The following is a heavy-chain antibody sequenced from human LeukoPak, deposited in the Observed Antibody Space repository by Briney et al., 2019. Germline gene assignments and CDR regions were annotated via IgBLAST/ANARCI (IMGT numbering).Heavy chain of an antibody. V-gene: IGHV3-21*01. CDR3: ARDLYSGSYYDFDY. J-gene: IGHJ4*02. Sequence: GGSLRLSCAASGFTFSSYNMNWVRQAPGKGLEWVSSISSSSTYIYYADSVKGRFTISRDNAKNSLYLQMNSLRAEDTAVYYCARDLYSGSYYDFDYWGQGTLVTVS. CDR1: GFTFSSYN. D-gene: IGHD1-26*01. CDR2: ISSSSTYI.